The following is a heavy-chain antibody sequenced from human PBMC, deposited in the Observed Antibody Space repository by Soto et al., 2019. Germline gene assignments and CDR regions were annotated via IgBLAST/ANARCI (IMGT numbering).Heavy chain of an antibody. CDR3: ARDDVLCDGGRCYGIPLDV. D-gene: IGHD2-15*01. Sequence: EVQLVESGGGLVQPGGSLRLSCAASGFTVSSKYMTWVRQAPGKGLEWVSLIQSGGTTYYADSVKGRFTISRDTSENTLHLQMDRLRVEDTAVYYCARDDVLCDGGRCYGIPLDVWGTGTTVTVSS. CDR1: GFTVSSKY. J-gene: IGHJ6*04. CDR2: IQSGGTT. V-gene: IGHV3-66*01.